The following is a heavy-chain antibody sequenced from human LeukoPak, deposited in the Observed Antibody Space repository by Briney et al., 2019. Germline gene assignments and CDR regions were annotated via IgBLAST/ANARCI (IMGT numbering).Heavy chain of an antibody. V-gene: IGHV3-15*01. Sequence: GGSLRLSCAGSGFTFINAWMSWVRQSPGKGLQWVGRIKTKTEGGTPDFAAPVTGRFTISRDDSKNTLYVQMNRLKIEDRAVYYCTTSVYGFFDYWGQGTLVTVSS. D-gene: IGHD5/OR15-5a*01. CDR1: GFTFINAW. CDR3: TTSVYGFFDY. J-gene: IGHJ4*02. CDR2: IKTKTEGGTP.